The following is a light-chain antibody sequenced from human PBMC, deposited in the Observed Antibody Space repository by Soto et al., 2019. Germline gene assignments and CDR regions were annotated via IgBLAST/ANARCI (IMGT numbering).Light chain of an antibody. CDR1: QSIISY. CDR3: QQSYSSPRT. CDR2: AAS. V-gene: IGKV1-39*01. Sequence: DIQMTQSPSSLSASVGDRVTITCQSSQSIISYLNWYQQKAGKAPQLLIYAASSLQSGVPPRFSGSRSGTDFILSISSLQPEDSAIYYCQQSYSSPRTFGQGTKLEI. J-gene: IGKJ2*01.